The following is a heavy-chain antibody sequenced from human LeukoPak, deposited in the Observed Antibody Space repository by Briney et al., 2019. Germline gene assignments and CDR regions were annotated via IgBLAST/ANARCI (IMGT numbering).Heavy chain of an antibody. CDR2: IIPICGTA. Sequence: ASVKVSSKASGGTFSSYAISWVRQAPGQGLEWMGGIIPICGTANYAQKFQGRVTITADKSTRTAYMELSSLRSEDTAVYYCARGPPGSGWFGVAYFQHWGQGTLVTVSS. J-gene: IGHJ1*01. CDR1: GGTFSSYA. CDR3: ARGPPGSGWFGVAYFQH. V-gene: IGHV1-69*06. D-gene: IGHD6-19*01.